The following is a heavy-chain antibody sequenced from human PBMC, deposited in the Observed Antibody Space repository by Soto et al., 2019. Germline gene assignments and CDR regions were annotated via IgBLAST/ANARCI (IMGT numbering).Heavy chain of an antibody. CDR3: ARVALVLVAATLIDY. D-gene: IGHD2-15*01. CDR2: ISAYNGNT. Sequence: QVQLVQSGAEVKKPGASVKVSCKASGYTFTSYGISWVRQAPGQGLEWMGWISAYNGNTNYAQKLQGRVTMTTDTSTSTAYMELRILRSDYTAVYYCARVALVLVAATLIDYWGQGTLVTLSS. V-gene: IGHV1-18*01. CDR1: GYTFTSYG. J-gene: IGHJ4*02.